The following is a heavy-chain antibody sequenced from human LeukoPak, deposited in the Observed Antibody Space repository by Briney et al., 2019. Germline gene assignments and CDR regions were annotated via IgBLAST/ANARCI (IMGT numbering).Heavy chain of an antibody. J-gene: IGHJ4*02. CDR3: AREDGYNSVDY. CDR1: GGSISNYY. CDR2: IYYSGST. Sequence: SETLSLTCTVSGGSISNYYRGWIRQPPGKGLEWIGYIYYSGSTNYNPSLKSRVTISVDTSKNQFSLNLTSVTAADTAVYFCAREDGYNSVDYWGQGTLVTVSS. V-gene: IGHV4-59*01. D-gene: IGHD5-24*01.